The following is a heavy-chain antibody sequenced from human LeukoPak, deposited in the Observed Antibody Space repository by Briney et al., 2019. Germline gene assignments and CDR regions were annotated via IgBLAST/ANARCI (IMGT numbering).Heavy chain of an antibody. Sequence: SETLSLTCTVSGGSISSSSYYWGWIRQPPGKGLEWIGSIYYSGSTYYNPSLKSRVTMSVDTSKNQFSLNLTSVTAADTAVYYCGSGTYYYFDYWGQGALVTVSS. V-gene: IGHV4-39*07. J-gene: IGHJ4*02. CDR2: IYYSGST. CDR1: GGSISSSSYY. D-gene: IGHD1-26*01. CDR3: GSGTYYYFDY.